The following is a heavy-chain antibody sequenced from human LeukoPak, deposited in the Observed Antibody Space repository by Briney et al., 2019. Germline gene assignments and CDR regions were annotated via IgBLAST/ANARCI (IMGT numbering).Heavy chain of an antibody. Sequence: GGSLRLSCAASGFTVSNNYMSWVRQAPGKELEWVSVIYSGGSTYYADSVKGRFTISRDIYKNTLHLQMNSLRAEDTAVYYCARGFQYGSGSYPYSLWGQGTLVTVSS. CDR2: IYSGGST. CDR1: GFTVSNNY. V-gene: IGHV3-66*01. J-gene: IGHJ4*02. CDR3: ARGFQYGSGSYPYSL. D-gene: IGHD3-10*01.